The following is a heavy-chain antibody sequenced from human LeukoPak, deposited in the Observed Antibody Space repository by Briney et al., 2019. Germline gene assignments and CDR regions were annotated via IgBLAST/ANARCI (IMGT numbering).Heavy chain of an antibody. Sequence: GGSLRLSCAASGFTFSSYWMSWVRQAPGKGLEWVANIKQDGSEKYYVDSVKGRFTISRDNAKNSLYLKMNSLRAEDTAVYYCARFDSSSWRNWFDPWGQGTLVTVSS. V-gene: IGHV3-7*01. CDR1: GFTFSSYW. CDR3: ARFDSSSWRNWFDP. CDR2: IKQDGSEK. D-gene: IGHD6-13*01. J-gene: IGHJ5*02.